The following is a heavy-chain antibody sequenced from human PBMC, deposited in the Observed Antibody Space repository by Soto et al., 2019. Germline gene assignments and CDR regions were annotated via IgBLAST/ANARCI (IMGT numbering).Heavy chain of an antibody. CDR3: ARGMGLYGSGRSRRYYYYGMDV. V-gene: IGHV4-34*01. D-gene: IGHD3-10*01. J-gene: IGHJ6*02. CDR2: INHSGST. CDR1: GGSFSGYY. Sequence: SETLSLTCAVYGGSFSGYYWSWIRQPPGKGLEWIGEINHSGSTNYNPFLKSRVTISVDTSKNQFSLKLGSVTAADTAVYYCARGMGLYGSGRSRRYYYYGMDVWGQGTTVTVSS.